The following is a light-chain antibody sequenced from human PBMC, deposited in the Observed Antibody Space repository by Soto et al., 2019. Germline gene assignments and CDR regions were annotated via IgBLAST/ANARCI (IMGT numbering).Light chain of an antibody. CDR1: QDIGNH. CDR2: AAS. CDR3: LQQESFPPT. V-gene: IGKV1-17*03. J-gene: IGKJ5*01. Sequence: QMTQSPSAMSASVGDRVTISCRASQDIGNHLAWFQQKPGKVPQRLIYAASSLQTGVPSRFRGSGSGTDFTLTINSLKPEDGATDEGLQQESFPPTFCQGTRLEIK.